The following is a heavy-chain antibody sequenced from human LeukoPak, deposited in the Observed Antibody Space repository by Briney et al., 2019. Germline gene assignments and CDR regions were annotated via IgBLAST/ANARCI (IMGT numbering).Heavy chain of an antibody. CDR2: IIPIFGTA. J-gene: IGHJ4*02. CDR3: ARGIEHSGWYETSYYFDY. D-gene: IGHD6-19*01. V-gene: IGHV1-69*13. Sequence: GASVKVSCKASGGTFSSYAISWVRQAPGQGLEWMGGIIPIFGTANYAQKFQGRVTITADESTSTAYMELSSLRSEDTAVYYCARGIEHSGWYETSYYFDYWGQGTLVTVSS. CDR1: GGTFSSYA.